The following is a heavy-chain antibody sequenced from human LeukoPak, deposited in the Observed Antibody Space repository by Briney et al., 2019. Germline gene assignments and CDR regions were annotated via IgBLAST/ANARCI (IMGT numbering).Heavy chain of an antibody. J-gene: IGHJ4*02. D-gene: IGHD3-10*01. CDR3: ARRGLTSPCY. Sequence: SETLSLTCAVYGGSFSGYYWSWIRQPPGKGLEWIGEINHSGSTNYNPSLKSRVTISVDTSKNQFSLKLSSVTAADTAVYYCARRGLTSPCYWGQGTLVTVSS. CDR2: INHSGST. V-gene: IGHV4-34*01. CDR1: GGSFSGYY.